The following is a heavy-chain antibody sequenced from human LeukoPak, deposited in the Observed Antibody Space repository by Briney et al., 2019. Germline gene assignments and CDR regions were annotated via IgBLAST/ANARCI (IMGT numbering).Heavy chain of an antibody. Sequence: PGGSLRLSCAASGFTFSSYAMHWVRQAPGKGLEWVAVISYDGSNKYYADSVKGRFTISRDNSKNTLYLQMNSLRAEDTAVYYCAKITRTWFGESKIPIDYWGQGTLVTVSS. V-gene: IGHV3-30*04. J-gene: IGHJ4*02. CDR1: GFTFSSYA. CDR3: AKITRTWFGESKIPIDY. D-gene: IGHD3-10*01. CDR2: ISYDGSNK.